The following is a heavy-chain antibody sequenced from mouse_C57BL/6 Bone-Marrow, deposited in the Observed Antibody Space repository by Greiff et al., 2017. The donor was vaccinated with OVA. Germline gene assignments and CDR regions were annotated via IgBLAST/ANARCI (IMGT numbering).Heavy chain of an antibody. CDR1: GYTFTDYE. V-gene: IGHV1-15*01. CDR3: TSGGYGYPY. J-gene: IGHJ2*01. CDR2: IDPETGGT. D-gene: IGHD1-2*01. Sequence: LQESGAELVRPGASVTLSCKASGYTFTDYEMHWVKQTPVHGLEWIGAIDPETGGTAYNQKFKGKAILTADKSSSTAYMELRSLTSEDSAVYYCTSGGYGYPYWGQGTTLTVSS.